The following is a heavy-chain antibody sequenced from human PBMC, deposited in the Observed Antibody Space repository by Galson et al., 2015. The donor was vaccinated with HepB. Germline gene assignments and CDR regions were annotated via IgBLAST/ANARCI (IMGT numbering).Heavy chain of an antibody. CDR2: MNPNSGNT. CDR1: GYTFTSYD. J-gene: IGHJ4*02. Sequence: SVKVSCKASGYTFTSYDINWMRQATGQGLEWMGWMNPNSGNTGYSQKFQGRVTMTRNTSITTAYMELNSLRSEDTAVYYCARGGLPSHWGQGTLVTVSS. V-gene: IGHV1-8*02. CDR3: ARGGLPSH.